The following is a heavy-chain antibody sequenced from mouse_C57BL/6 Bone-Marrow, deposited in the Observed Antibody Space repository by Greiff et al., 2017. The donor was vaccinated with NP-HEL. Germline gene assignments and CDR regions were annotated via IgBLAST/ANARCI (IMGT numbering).Heavy chain of an antibody. J-gene: IGHJ2*01. Sequence: EVQLQQSGAELVRPGSSVKMSCKTSGYTFTSYGINWVKQRPGQGLEWIGYIYLGNGYTEYNEKFKGKATLTSDTSSSTAYMQLSSLTSEDSAIYFCATSLLSYYFDDWGKGTTLTVSS. D-gene: IGHD2-10*01. CDR1: GYTFTSYG. CDR3: ATSLLSYYFDD. V-gene: IGHV1-58*01. CDR2: IYLGNGYT.